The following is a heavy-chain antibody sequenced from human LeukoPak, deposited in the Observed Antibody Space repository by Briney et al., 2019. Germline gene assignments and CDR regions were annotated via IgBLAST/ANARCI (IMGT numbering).Heavy chain of an antibody. J-gene: IGHJ4*02. CDR3: ATYRIWSGKYYFDY. D-gene: IGHD3-3*01. CDR1: GYTFTSYY. V-gene: IGHV1-46*01. Sequence: ASVKVSCKASGYTFTSYYMHWVRQAPGQGLEWMGVINPSGGSTSYAQKFQGRVTMTEDTSTDTAYMELSSLRSEDTAVYYCATYRIWSGKYYFDYWGQGTLVTVSS. CDR2: INPSGGST.